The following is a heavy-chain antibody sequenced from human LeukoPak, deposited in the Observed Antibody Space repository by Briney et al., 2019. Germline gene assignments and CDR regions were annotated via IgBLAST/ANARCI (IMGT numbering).Heavy chain of an antibody. CDR1: GGSISSSSYY. D-gene: IGHD2-2*01. J-gene: IGHJ5*02. CDR2: IYYSGST. Sequence: PSETLSLTCTVSGGSISSSSYYWGWIRQPPGKGLEWIGSIYYSGSTYYNPSLKSRVTISVDTSKNQFSLKLSSVTAADTAAYYCARGLGYCSSTSCLPTTYNWFDPWGQGTLVTVSS. V-gene: IGHV4-39*07. CDR3: ARGLGYCSSTSCLPTTYNWFDP.